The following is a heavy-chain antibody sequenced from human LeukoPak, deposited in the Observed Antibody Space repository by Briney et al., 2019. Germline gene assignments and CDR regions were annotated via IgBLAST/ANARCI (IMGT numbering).Heavy chain of an antibody. CDR3: ARGTRFGVVIV. V-gene: IGHV4-4*07. CDR2: IYSSGST. J-gene: IGHJ4*02. CDR1: GGSISSYY. Sequence: KPSETLSLTCTVSGGSISSYYWSWIRQPAGKGLEWIGRIYSSGSTNYNPSLKSRVSMSVDTSKKQFSLKLSSVTAADTAMYYCARGTRFGVVIVWGQGTLVTVSS. D-gene: IGHD3-3*01.